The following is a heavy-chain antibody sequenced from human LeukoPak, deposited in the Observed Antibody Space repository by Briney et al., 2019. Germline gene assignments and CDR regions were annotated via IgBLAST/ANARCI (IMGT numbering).Heavy chain of an antibody. J-gene: IGHJ3*02. Sequence: PSETLYLTCAVSGFSISSGYYWGWIRQPPGKGLEWIGSIYHSGSTYYNPSLKSRVTISVDTSKNQFSLKMSSVTAADTAVYYCARSGAVAGLDAFDIWGQGTMVTVSS. CDR2: IYHSGST. V-gene: IGHV4-38-2*01. D-gene: IGHD6-19*01. CDR3: ARSGAVAGLDAFDI. CDR1: GFSISSGYY.